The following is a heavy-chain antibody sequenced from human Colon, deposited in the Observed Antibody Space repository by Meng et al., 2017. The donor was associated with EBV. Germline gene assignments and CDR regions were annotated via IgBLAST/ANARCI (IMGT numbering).Heavy chain of an antibody. CDR1: GGSVSRGGYY. D-gene: IGHD6-19*01. J-gene: IGHJ4*02. CDR3: ARVSSGWDYFDY. Sequence: QGPGPGLATPSQTLSLTCTVSGGSVSRGGYYWTWIRQHPGKGLEWFGHIYYSGSTFYNPSLKRRVIISIDTSKNQFSLNLRSVTAADTAVYYCARVSSGWDYFDYWGQGTLVTVSS. V-gene: IGHV4-31*03. CDR2: IYYSGST.